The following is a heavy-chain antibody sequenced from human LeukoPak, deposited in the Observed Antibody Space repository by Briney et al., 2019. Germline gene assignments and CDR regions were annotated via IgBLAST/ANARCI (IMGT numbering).Heavy chain of an antibody. CDR1: GFTFSSYA. V-gene: IGHV3-23*01. CDR2: ISGSGGST. D-gene: IGHD3-3*01. J-gene: IGHJ6*03. CDR3: AKVSDLWSGYSDYYYYYYMDV. Sequence: GGSLRLSCAASGFTFSSYAMSWVRQAPGKGLEWVSAISGSGGSTYYADSVKGRFTISRDNSKNTLYLQMNSLRAEDTAVYYCAKVSDLWSGYSDYYYYYYMDVWGKGTTVTVSS.